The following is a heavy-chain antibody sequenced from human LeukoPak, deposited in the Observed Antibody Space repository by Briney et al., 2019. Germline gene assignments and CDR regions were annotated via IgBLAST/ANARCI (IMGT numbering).Heavy chain of an antibody. Sequence: GGSLRLSCAASGFTFSSYGMHWVRQAPGKGLEWVAVIWYDGSNKYYADSVKGRFTISRDNSKNTLNLQMNSLRAEDTAVYYCAKGVGDSSGLFDYWGQGTLVTVSS. V-gene: IGHV3-33*06. CDR2: IWYDGSNK. CDR1: GFTFSSYG. CDR3: AKGVGDSSGLFDY. J-gene: IGHJ4*02. D-gene: IGHD3-22*01.